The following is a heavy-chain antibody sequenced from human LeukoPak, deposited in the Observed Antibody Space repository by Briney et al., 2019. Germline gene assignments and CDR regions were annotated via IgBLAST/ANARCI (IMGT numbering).Heavy chain of an antibody. CDR1: GYSISSGYY. J-gene: IGHJ4*02. Sequence: SETLSLTCAVSGYSISSGYYWGWIRQPPGKGLEWIGSIYHSGSTYYNPSLKSRVTISVDTSKNQFSLKLSSVTAADTAVYYCAREVVTPPLDYFDYWGQGTLVTVSS. CDR2: IYHSGST. CDR3: AREVVTPPLDYFDY. D-gene: IGHD4-23*01. V-gene: IGHV4-38-2*02.